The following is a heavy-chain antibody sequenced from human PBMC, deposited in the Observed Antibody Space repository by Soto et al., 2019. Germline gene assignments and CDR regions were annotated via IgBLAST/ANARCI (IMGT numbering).Heavy chain of an antibody. CDR1: GFTFSNAW. CDR2: IKSKTDGGTT. J-gene: IGHJ4*02. Sequence: GGSLRLSCAASGFTFSNAWMSWVRQAPGKGLEWVGRIKSKTDGGTTDYAAPVKGRFTISRDDSKNTLYLQMNSLKTEDTAVYYCTTPYYDYIWGSYRYRSTPGVHRKIDYWGQGTLVTVSS. CDR3: TTPYYDYIWGSYRYRSTPGVHRKIDY. D-gene: IGHD3-16*02. V-gene: IGHV3-15*01.